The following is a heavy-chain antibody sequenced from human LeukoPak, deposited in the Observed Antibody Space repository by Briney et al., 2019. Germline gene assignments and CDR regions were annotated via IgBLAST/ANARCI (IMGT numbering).Heavy chain of an antibody. CDR3: ARAISNDDNSGYYY. CDR2: IYYSGST. D-gene: IGHD3-22*01. J-gene: IGHJ4*02. Sequence: SETLSLTCTVSGGSISSGGYYWSWIRQHPGKGLEWIGYIYYSGSTYYNPSLKSRVTISVDTSKNQFSLKLSSVTAADTAVYYCARAISNDDNSGYYYWGQGTLVTVSS. CDR1: GGSISSGGYY. V-gene: IGHV4-31*03.